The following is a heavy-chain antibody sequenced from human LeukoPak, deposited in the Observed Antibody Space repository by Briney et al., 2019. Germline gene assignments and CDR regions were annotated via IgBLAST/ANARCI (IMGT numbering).Heavy chain of an antibody. D-gene: IGHD2-2*01. V-gene: IGHV1-18*01. J-gene: IGHJ3*02. CDR3: AKGGSTRPWSFDI. Sequence: ASVKVSCKASGYTLINYGISLVRQAPGQGLEWMGWISFKNGNTNSAQKLQGRVTMTTDTSTSTAYMELMSLRSDDTAVYYCAKGGSTRPWSFDIWGQGTMVTVSS. CDR2: ISFKNGNT. CDR1: GYTLINYG.